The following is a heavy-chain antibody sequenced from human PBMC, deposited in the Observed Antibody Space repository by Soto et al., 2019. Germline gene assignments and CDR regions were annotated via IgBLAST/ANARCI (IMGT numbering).Heavy chain of an antibody. D-gene: IGHD2-8*01. CDR3: ARDSNGADY. Sequence: ASVKVSCKASGYTFTGYYIHWVRQAPGQGLEWMGWINPNGGGTRYAQKFQGWVTMTRGTSIGTAYMELSRLTSDDTAVYYCARDSNGADYWGQGTLVTVSS. CDR1: GYTFTGYY. V-gene: IGHV1-2*04. CDR2: INPNGGGT. J-gene: IGHJ4*02.